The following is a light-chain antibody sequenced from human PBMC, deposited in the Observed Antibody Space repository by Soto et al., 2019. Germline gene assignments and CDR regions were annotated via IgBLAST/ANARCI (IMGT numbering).Light chain of an antibody. CDR3: SSYTSSRTRV. V-gene: IGLV2-14*03. CDR1: SSDVGGYDF. Sequence: QSVLTQPASVSGSPGQSITISCTGTSSDVGGYDFVSWYQHYSGKAPKLIIYDVSNRPSGVSDRFSGSKSGNTASLTISGLQAEDEADYYCSSYTSSRTRVFGSGTKLTVL. J-gene: IGLJ1*01. CDR2: DVS.